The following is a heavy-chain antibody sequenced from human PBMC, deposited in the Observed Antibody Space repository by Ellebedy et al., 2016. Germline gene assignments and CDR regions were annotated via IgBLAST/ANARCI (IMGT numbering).Heavy chain of an antibody. CDR2: ISAYNGNT. J-gene: IGHJ4*02. V-gene: IGHV1-18*01. CDR1: GYTFTSYG. Sequence: ASVKVSCXASGYTFTSYGISWVRQAPGQGLEWMGWISAYNGNTNYAQKLQGRVTMTTDTSTSTAYMELRSLRSDDTAVYYCAREGSGSSSPTGTFDYWGQGTLVTVSS. CDR3: AREGSGSSSPTGTFDY. D-gene: IGHD1-26*01.